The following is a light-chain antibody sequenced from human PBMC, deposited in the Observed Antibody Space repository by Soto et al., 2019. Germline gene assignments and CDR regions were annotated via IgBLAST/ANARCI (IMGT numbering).Light chain of an antibody. CDR2: DAS. CDR3: QQRSNWPSIT. V-gene: IGKV3-11*01. CDR1: QSVSSY. J-gene: IGKJ5*01. Sequence: IVLTPSPATLSLSPVERATLSCRASQSVSSYLAWYQQKPGQAPRLLIYDASNRATGIPARFSGSGSGTDFTLTISSLEPEDFAVYYCQQRSNWPSITFGQGTRLEIK.